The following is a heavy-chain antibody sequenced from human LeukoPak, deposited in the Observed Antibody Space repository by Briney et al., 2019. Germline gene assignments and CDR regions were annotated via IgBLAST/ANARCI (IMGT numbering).Heavy chain of an antibody. CDR2: IIPIFGTA. J-gene: IGHJ6*03. Sequence: ASVKVSCKASGGTFSSYAISWVRQAPGQGLEWMGGIIPIFGTANYAQKFQGRVTITADESTSTAYMELSSLRSEDTAVYYWAKGGGSGSYYNNYYMDVWGKGTTVTVSS. V-gene: IGHV1-69*13. CDR3: AKGGGSGSYYNNYYMDV. D-gene: IGHD3-10*01. CDR1: GGTFSSYA.